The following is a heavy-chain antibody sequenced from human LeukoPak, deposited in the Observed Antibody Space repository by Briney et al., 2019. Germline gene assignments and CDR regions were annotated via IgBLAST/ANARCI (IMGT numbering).Heavy chain of an antibody. D-gene: IGHD6-19*01. CDR3: AKARTPYNSGFDY. CDR2: ISASGSTT. Sequence: GGSLRLSCAASGFTFADYAMGWVRQAPGQGLEWASTISASGSTTYYADSVRGRFTISRDNSKNTLSLQMSSLRAEDTAVYYCAKARTPYNSGFDYWGQGTLVAVSS. V-gene: IGHV3-23*01. J-gene: IGHJ4*02. CDR1: GFTFADYA.